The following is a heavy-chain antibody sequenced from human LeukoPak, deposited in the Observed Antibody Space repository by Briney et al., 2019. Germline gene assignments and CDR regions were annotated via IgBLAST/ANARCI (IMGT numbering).Heavy chain of an antibody. V-gene: IGHV4-34*01. J-gene: IGHJ4*03. D-gene: IGHD5-24*01. Sequence: SETLSLTCAVYGGSFSRYYWSWIRQSPGKGLEWIAEIDHRGDTNYNPPVKSRVTISVGTSKNQFSLKVRSLSAADTAVYYCARGATISETGYFDFWGQGTPVTVSS. CDR1: GGSFSRYY. CDR2: IDHRGDT. CDR3: ARGATISETGYFDF.